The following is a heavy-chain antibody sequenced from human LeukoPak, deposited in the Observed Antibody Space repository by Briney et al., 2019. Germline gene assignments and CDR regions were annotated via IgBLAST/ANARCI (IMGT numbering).Heavy chain of an antibody. CDR3: GRVQGPNSGSYQHFDY. V-gene: IGHV4-4*02. J-gene: IGHJ4*02. CDR2: IYHSGST. CDR1: GGSIISSNW. Sequence: PSGTLSLTCAVSGGSIISSNWWSWVRQPPGGGLERIEVIYHSGSTNYNPSLKSRVTISADTSKNQFSLRLTSVTAADTAVYYCGRVQGPNSGSYQHFDYWGQGTLVTVSS. D-gene: IGHD1-26*01.